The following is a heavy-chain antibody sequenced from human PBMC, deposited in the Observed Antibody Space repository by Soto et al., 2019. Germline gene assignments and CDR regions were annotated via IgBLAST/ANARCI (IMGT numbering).Heavy chain of an antibody. CDR3: TTGLGMATPYYFDY. CDR2: IKSKTDGGTT. D-gene: IGHD5-12*01. Sequence: SNAWMNWVRQAPGKGLEWVGRIKSKTDGGTTDYAAPVKGRFTISRDDSKNTLYLQMNSLKTEDTAVYYCTTGLGMATPYYFDYWGQGTLVTVSS. V-gene: IGHV3-15*07. CDR1: SNAW. J-gene: IGHJ4*02.